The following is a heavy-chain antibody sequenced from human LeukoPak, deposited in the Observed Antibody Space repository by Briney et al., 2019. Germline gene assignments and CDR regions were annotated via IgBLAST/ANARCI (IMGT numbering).Heavy chain of an antibody. Sequence: ASVKVSCKVSGYTLAELSMHWVRQAPGKGLEWMGGFDPEDGETIYAQKFQGRVTMTEDTSTDTAYMELSSLRSEDTAVYYCATAHQAVAAHFDYWGQGTLVTVSS. CDR3: ATAHQAVAAHFDY. J-gene: IGHJ4*02. V-gene: IGHV1-24*01. CDR2: FDPEDGET. D-gene: IGHD6-19*01. CDR1: GYTLAELS.